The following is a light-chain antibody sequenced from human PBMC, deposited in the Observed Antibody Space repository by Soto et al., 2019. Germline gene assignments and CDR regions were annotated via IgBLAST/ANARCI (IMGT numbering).Light chain of an antibody. Sequence: QSVLTQPASVSGSPGQSITISCTGTSSTVGGFNVVSWYQQHPGKAPKVIIYEGIKRPSGVSNRFSGSNSGSTASLTISGLQAEDDADYYCCLYVGATTYVFGTGTKGTVL. CDR1: SSTVGGFNV. CDR3: CLYVGATTYV. J-gene: IGLJ1*01. V-gene: IGLV2-23*01. CDR2: EGI.